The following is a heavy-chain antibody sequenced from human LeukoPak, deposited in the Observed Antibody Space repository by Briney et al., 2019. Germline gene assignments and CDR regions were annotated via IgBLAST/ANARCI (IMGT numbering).Heavy chain of an antibody. D-gene: IGHD5-18*01. CDR1: GFTFSDYY. Sequence: GGSLRLSCAASGFTFSDYYMSWIRQAPGKGLEWVSYISSSGSTIYYADSVKGRFTISRDNAKNSLYLQMNSLRAEDTAVYYCAKAYRGYSYVGDFDYWGQGTLVTVSS. V-gene: IGHV3-11*01. CDR2: ISSSGSTI. CDR3: AKAYRGYSYVGDFDY. J-gene: IGHJ4*02.